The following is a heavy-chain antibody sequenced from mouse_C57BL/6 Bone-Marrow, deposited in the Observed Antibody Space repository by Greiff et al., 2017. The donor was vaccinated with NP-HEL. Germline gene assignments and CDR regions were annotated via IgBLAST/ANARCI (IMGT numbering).Heavy chain of an antibody. J-gene: IGHJ2*01. Sequence: VKLQQPGAELVKPGASVKLSCKASGYTFTSYWMHWVKQRPGRGLEWIGRIDPNSGGTKYNEKFKSKATLTVDKPSSTAYMQLSSLTSEDSAVYYCARDRYYGLYYFDYWGQGTTLTVSS. CDR3: ARDRYYGLYYFDY. CDR1: GYTFTSYW. CDR2: IDPNSGGT. D-gene: IGHD1-2*01. V-gene: IGHV1-72*01.